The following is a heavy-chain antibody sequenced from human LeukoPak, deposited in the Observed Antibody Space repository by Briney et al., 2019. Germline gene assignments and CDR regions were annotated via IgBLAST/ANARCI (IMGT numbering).Heavy chain of an antibody. V-gene: IGHV3-53*04. D-gene: IGHD5-18*01. J-gene: IGHJ4*02. CDR2: IYSGGTT. CDR1: GFTFSTYS. Sequence: GGSLRLSCAAAGFTFSTYSMNWVRQTPGKGLEWGSTIYSGGTTYYAETVMSGFIISSNNSSTTFYHQMNSLRAEDTAVYYCARVDTVMAYYFDLWGQGTLVTVSS. CDR3: ARVDTVMAYYFDL.